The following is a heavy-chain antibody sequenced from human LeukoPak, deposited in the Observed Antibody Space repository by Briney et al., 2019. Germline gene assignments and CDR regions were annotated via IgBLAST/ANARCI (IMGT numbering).Heavy chain of an antibody. CDR3: AKRGGTYSYYYYMDV. Sequence: GGSLRLSXVASGFTFTTYAMHWVRQAPGKGLEWVAFIQYDGNTKYYVDSVKGRFTISRDTSKNTVFLQMSSLRAEDTAVYYCAKRGGTYSYYYYMDVWGKGTTVTVSS. D-gene: IGHD1-26*01. J-gene: IGHJ6*03. CDR1: GFTFTTYA. CDR2: IQYDGNTK. V-gene: IGHV3-30*02.